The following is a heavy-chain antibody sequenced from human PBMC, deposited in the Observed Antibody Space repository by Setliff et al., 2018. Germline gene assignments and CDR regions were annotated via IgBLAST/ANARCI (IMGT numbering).Heavy chain of an antibody. CDR3: ASHSSGWYRGGYGMDV. Sequence: SETLSLTCTVSGGSISSHYWSWIRQPPGKGLEWIGSIYYSGSTNYNPSLKSRVTISVDTSKNQFSLKLSSVTAADTAVYYCASHSSGWYRGGYGMDVWGQGTTVTVSS. CDR1: GGSISSHY. J-gene: IGHJ6*02. V-gene: IGHV4-59*11. CDR2: IYYSGST. D-gene: IGHD6-19*01.